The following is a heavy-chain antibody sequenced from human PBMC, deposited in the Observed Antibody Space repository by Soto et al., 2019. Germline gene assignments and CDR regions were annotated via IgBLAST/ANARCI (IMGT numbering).Heavy chain of an antibody. D-gene: IGHD2-2*01. CDR2: VNTYNGNP. CDR3: ARDSQFSTSWQKFDY. J-gene: IGHJ4*02. Sequence: QVQLVQSGVEVKQPGASVKVSCQASGYTFTSYGIGWLRQAPGQGPEWMGWVNTYNGNPNYAQTLQGRVTMTTDTSTSTAYMELRSLRSDDTAVYYCARDSQFSTSWQKFDYWGQGTLVTVSS. CDR1: GYTFTSYG. V-gene: IGHV1-18*01.